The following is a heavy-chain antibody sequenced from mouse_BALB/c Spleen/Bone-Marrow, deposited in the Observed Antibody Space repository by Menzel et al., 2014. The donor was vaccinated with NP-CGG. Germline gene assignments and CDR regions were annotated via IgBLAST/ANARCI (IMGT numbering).Heavy chain of an antibody. D-gene: IGHD2-2*01. J-gene: IGHJ4*01. CDR2: IDPANGNT. Sequence: EVQLQQSGAELVKPGASVKLSCTASGFNIKDTYMHWVKQRPEQGLEWIGRIDPANGNTKYDPKFQGKATITADTSSNTAYLQLSRLTSEDTAVYYCAGEWLPSYAMDYWGQGTSVTVSS. V-gene: IGHV14-3*02. CDR1: GFNIKDTY. CDR3: AGEWLPSYAMDY.